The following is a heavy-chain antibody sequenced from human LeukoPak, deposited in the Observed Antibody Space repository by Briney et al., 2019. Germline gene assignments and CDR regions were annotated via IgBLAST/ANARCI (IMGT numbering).Heavy chain of an antibody. CDR3: ASYCSGGSCHDFDY. CDR1: GFTFSSHW. D-gene: IGHD2-15*01. J-gene: IGHJ4*02. Sequence: GGSLRLSCAASGFTFSSHWMHWVRQAPGKGLVWVSRINSDGRSTNYADSVKGRFTISRDNAKNTLYLQMNSLRAEDTAVYYCASYCSGGSCHDFDYWGQGTLVTVSS. V-gene: IGHV3-74*01. CDR2: INSDGRST.